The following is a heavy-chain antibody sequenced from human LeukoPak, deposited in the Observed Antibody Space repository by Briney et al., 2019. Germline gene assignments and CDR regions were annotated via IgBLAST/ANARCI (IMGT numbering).Heavy chain of an antibody. D-gene: IGHD6-19*01. Sequence: SETLSLTCTVSGGSISSYYWSRIRQPPGKGLEWIGYIYYSGSTNYNPSLKSRVTISVDTSKNQFSLKLSSVTAADTAVYYCARDPGIAVAGTPYYYYGMDVWGQGTTVTVSS. V-gene: IGHV4-59*12. CDR2: IYYSGST. J-gene: IGHJ6*02. CDR1: GGSISSYY. CDR3: ARDPGIAVAGTPYYYYGMDV.